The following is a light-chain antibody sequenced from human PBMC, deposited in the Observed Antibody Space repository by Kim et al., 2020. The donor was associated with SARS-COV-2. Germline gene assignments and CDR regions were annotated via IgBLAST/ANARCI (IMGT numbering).Light chain of an antibody. CDR1: QSVGSRY. CDR3: QHYGGSPRLT. Sequence: PGERATLSCRASQSVGSRYLTWYQQKPGQAPRLLIFGASSRATGIPDRFSGSGSGTDFTLIISRLEPEDFALYYCQHYGGSPRLTFGGGTKV. J-gene: IGKJ4*01. V-gene: IGKV3-20*01. CDR2: GAS.